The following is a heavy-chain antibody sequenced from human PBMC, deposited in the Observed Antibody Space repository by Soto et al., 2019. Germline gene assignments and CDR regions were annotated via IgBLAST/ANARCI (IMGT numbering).Heavy chain of an antibody. J-gene: IGHJ5*02. CDR3: ASQSPGAP. CDR1: GYTFTSYG. CDR2: ISPYNGNT. V-gene: IGHV1-18*01. Sequence: SVKVSFKASGYTFTSYGISWVRQAPGQGLEWMGWISPYNGNTKFPQKLQGRVTMTTDTSTSTAYMELRSLRSDDTAMYYCASQSPGAPWGQGTLVTVSS.